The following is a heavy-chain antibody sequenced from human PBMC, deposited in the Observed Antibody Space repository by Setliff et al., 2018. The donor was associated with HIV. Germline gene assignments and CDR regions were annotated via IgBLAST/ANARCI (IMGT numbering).Heavy chain of an antibody. CDR1: GGSISSYY. D-gene: IGHD1-1*01. CDR2: IYYSGST. V-gene: IGHV4-59*01. Sequence: SETLSLTCTVSGGSISSYYWSWIRQPPGKGLEWIGYIYYSGSTNYNPSLKSRVTISVDTSKNQFSLKLSSVTAADTAVYYCARGGPEPIYYYYYMDVWGKGTTVTVSS. CDR3: ARGGPEPIYYYYYMDV. J-gene: IGHJ6*03.